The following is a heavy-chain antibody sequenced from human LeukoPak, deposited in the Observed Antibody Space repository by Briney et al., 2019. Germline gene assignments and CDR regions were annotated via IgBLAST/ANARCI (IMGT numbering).Heavy chain of an antibody. CDR2: ISAYNGNT. CDR3: ARDRGIAAAGLDY. Sequence: GPVKVSCKASGYTFTGYYMHWVRQAPGQGLEWMGWISAYNGNTNYAQKLQGRVTMTTDTSTSTAYMELRSLRSDDTAVYYCARDRGIAAAGLDYWGQGTLVTVSS. V-gene: IGHV1-18*04. D-gene: IGHD6-13*01. CDR1: GYTFTGYY. J-gene: IGHJ4*02.